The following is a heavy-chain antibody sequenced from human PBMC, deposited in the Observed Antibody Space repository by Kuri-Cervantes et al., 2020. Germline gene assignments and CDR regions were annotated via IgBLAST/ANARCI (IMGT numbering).Heavy chain of an antibody. CDR2: IKQDGSEK. J-gene: IGHJ4*02. Sequence: GESLKISCAASGFTFSSYWMSWVRQAPGKGLEWVANIKQDGSEKYYVDSVKGRFTISRDNAKNSLYLQMNSLRAEDTAVYYCARDLSPYCSSTSCLSPSGEYYFDYWGQGTLVTVSS. V-gene: IGHV3-7*01. CDR1: GFTFSSYW. CDR3: ARDLSPYCSSTSCLSPSGEYYFDY. D-gene: IGHD2-2*01.